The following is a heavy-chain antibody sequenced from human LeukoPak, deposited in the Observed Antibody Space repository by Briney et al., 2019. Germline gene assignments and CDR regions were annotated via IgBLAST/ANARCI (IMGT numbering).Heavy chain of an antibody. J-gene: IGHJ4*02. V-gene: IGHV1-58*02. CDR1: GFTFTSSA. D-gene: IGHD1-26*01. CDR3: AADPSGSYYPDY. CDR2: IVVGSGNT. Sequence: ASVKVSCKASGFTFTSSAMQWVRQARGQRLEWIGWIVVGSGNTNYAQKFQERVTITRDMSTSTAYMELSSLRSEDTAAYYCAADPSGSYYPDYWGQGTLVTVSS.